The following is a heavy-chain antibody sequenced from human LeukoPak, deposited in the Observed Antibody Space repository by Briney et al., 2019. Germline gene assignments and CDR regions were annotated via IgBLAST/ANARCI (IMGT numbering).Heavy chain of an antibody. J-gene: IGHJ5*02. CDR2: ISAYNGNT. V-gene: IGHV1-18*01. D-gene: IGHD4-17*01. CDR3: AREVDYGDYIEEIFDP. CDR1: GYTFTSYG. Sequence: GASVKVSCKASGYTFTSYGISWVRQAPGQGLEWMGWISAYNGNTNYAQKLQGRVTITRDTSASTAYMELSSLRSEDTAVYYCAREVDYGDYIEEIFDPWGQGTLVTVSS.